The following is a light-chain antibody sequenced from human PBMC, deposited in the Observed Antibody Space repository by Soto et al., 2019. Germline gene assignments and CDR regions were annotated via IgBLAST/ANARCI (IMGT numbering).Light chain of an antibody. CDR1: QSISTY. V-gene: IGKV1-39*01. Sequence: DIQMTQSPSSLSASVGDRVTITCRASQSISTYLNWYQQKPGKAPKVLIFAASTLQSGVPSRFSGSGSGPEFTLTVTSLQPEDFATYYCQQSYSSPWTFGQGTRVEIK. CDR2: AAS. CDR3: QQSYSSPWT. J-gene: IGKJ1*01.